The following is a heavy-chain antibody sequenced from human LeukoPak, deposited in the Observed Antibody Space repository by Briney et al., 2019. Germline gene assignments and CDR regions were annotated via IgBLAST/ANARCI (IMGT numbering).Heavy chain of an antibody. CDR3: ARGLAFGVAAAFDI. CDR2: INHSGNT. Sequence: SETLSLTCTVSGGSISSYYWSWIRQPPGKGLEWIGEINHSGNTNYNPSLKSRVTISVDTSKNQFSLRLSSVTAADTAVYYCARGLAFGVAAAFDIWGQGTMVTVSS. V-gene: IGHV4-34*01. D-gene: IGHD3-3*01. CDR1: GGSISSYY. J-gene: IGHJ3*02.